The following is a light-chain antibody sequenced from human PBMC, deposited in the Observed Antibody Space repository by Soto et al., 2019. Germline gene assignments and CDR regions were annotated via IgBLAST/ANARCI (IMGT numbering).Light chain of an antibody. CDR1: QSVNSN. Sequence: EIVMTQSPATLSVSPGERVTLSCRASQSVNSNLAWYQQKPGQTPKLLIYVASTRATGIPARFSGSGSGTASTLTITSLQSEDFAIYYCQQYNAWPLTFGGGTKVEFK. CDR2: VAS. V-gene: IGKV3-15*01. J-gene: IGKJ4*01. CDR3: QQYNAWPLT.